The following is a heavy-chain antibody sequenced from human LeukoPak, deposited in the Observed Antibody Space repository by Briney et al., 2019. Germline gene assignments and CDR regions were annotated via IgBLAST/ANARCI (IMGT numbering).Heavy chain of an antibody. CDR3: ARDGSSAAFDI. Sequence: GGSLRLSCAASGFTFSSYSMNWVRQAPGKGLEWVSSISSSSSYIYYADSVKGRFTISRDNAKNSLYLQMNSLRAEDTAVYYCARDGSSAAFDIWGQGTMVTVSS. CDR2: ISSSSSYI. CDR1: GFTFSSYS. J-gene: IGHJ3*02. V-gene: IGHV3-21*01. D-gene: IGHD6-6*01.